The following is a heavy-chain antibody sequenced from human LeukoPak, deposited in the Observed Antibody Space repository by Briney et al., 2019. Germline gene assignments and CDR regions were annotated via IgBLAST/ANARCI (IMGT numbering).Heavy chain of an antibody. CDR2: INAGNGNT. Sequence: ASVKVSCKASGYAFTSYAMHWVRQAPGQRLEWMGWINAGNGNTKYSQKFQGRVTITRDTSAITAYTELSSLRSEDTAVYYCARGPRIAVAGAFDIWGQGTMVTVSS. D-gene: IGHD6-19*01. CDR3: ARGPRIAVAGAFDI. J-gene: IGHJ3*02. V-gene: IGHV1-3*01. CDR1: GYAFTSYA.